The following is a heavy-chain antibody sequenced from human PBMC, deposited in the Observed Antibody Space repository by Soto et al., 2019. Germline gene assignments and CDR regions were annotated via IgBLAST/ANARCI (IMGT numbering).Heavy chain of an antibody. Sequence: EVQLVESGGGLVQPGGSLRLSCAASGFTFSSYSMNWVRQAPGKGLEWVSYISSSSSTIYYADSVKGRFTISRDNAKNSLYPQMNSLRAEDTAVYYCARGAWFGAFDIWGQGTMVTVSS. CDR2: ISSSSSTI. V-gene: IGHV3-48*01. CDR3: ARGAWFGAFDI. D-gene: IGHD3-10*01. CDR1: GFTFSSYS. J-gene: IGHJ3*02.